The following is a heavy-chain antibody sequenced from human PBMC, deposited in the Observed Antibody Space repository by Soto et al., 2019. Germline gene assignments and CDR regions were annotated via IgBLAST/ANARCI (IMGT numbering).Heavy chain of an antibody. CDR2: ISSSSSYI. CDR1: GFTFSSYS. J-gene: IGHJ3*02. D-gene: IGHD3-16*01. V-gene: IGHV3-21*01. CDR3: ATLGVMAAFDI. Sequence: EVQLVESGGSLVKPGGSLRLSCAASGFTFSSYSMNWVRQAPGKGLEWVSSISSSSSYIYYADSVKGRFTISRDNAKNSLYPQMNSLRAEDTAVYYCATLGVMAAFDIWGQGTMVTVSS.